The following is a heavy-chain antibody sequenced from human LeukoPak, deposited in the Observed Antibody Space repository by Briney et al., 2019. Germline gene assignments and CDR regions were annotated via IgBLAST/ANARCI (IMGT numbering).Heavy chain of an antibody. CDR2: INPNSGGT. J-gene: IGHJ6*02. Sequence: ASVRVSCKASGYTFTGYYMHWVRQAPGQGLEWMGWINPNSGGTNYAQKFQGRVTRTRDTSISTAYMELSRLRSDDTAVYYCARDMRGSSWYYYYYGMDVWGQGTTVTVSS. D-gene: IGHD6-13*01. CDR3: ARDMRGSSWYYYYYGMDV. CDR1: GYTFTGYY. V-gene: IGHV1-2*02.